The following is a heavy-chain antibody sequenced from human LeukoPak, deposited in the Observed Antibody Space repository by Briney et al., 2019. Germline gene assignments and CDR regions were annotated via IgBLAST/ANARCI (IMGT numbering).Heavy chain of an antibody. CDR2: INPIFGTA. Sequence: ASVKLSCTASGGTFSSYAISWVRQAPGQGLEWMGGINPIFGTANYAQKFQGRVTITADESTSTAYMQLSSLRSEDTAVYYCAESITIFGVVLDSWFDPWGQGTLVTVSS. CDR1: GGTFSSYA. CDR3: AESITIFGVVLDSWFDP. J-gene: IGHJ5*02. D-gene: IGHD3-3*01. V-gene: IGHV1-69*13.